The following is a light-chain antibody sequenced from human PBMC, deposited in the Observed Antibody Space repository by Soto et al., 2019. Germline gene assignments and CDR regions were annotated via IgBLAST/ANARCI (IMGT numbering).Light chain of an antibody. Sequence: DIQLTQSPSSVSASVGDSVTITCRASQSVDNWLAWYQQKPGKAPKLLIYSTSSLQSGVPSWFSGSGSGTDFTLTISGLQPEDFAIYYCQQANTFPFTFGQGTRLDIK. CDR3: QQANTFPFT. J-gene: IGKJ5*01. V-gene: IGKV1-12*01. CDR2: STS. CDR1: QSVDNW.